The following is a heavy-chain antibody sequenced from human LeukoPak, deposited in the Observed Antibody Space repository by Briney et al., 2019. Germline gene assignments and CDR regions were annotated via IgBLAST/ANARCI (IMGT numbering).Heavy chain of an antibody. CDR1: GFTFSSYA. Sequence: GGSLRLSCAASGFTFSSYAMHWVRQAPGKGLEWVAVISYDGSNKYYADSVKGRFTISRDNSKNTLYLQMNSLRAEDTAVYYCARAVWEETAKIDYWGQGTLVTVSS. CDR2: ISYDGSNK. J-gene: IGHJ4*02. CDR3: ARAVWEETAKIDY. V-gene: IGHV3-30*01. D-gene: IGHD2-21*02.